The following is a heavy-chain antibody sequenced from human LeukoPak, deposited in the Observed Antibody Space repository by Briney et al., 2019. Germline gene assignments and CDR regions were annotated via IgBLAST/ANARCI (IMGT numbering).Heavy chain of an antibody. J-gene: IGHJ5*02. CDR1: GGSISSSY. D-gene: IGHD5-24*01. CDR3: AGDRLQLQS. CDR2: IYYTGNT. V-gene: IGHV4-59*01. Sequence: PSETLSLTCTVSGGSISSSYWSWIRQPPVKGLEWIGHIYYTGNTNYNPSLKSRVTISVDTSKNQFSLKLSSVTAADTAVYYCAGDRLQLQSWGQGTLVTVSS.